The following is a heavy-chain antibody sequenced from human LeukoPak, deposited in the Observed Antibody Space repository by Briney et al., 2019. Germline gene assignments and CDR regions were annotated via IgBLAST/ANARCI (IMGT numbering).Heavy chain of an antibody. CDR3: ARGLDRSNQYYYGSGSYYKDYYYYYYMDV. D-gene: IGHD3-10*01. J-gene: IGHJ6*03. CDR2: MNPNSGST. CDR1: GYTFTNYD. V-gene: IGHV1-8*01. Sequence: GASVKVSCKASGYTFTNYDINWVRQAPGQGLEWMGWMNPNSGSTGYAQQFQGRVTMTRNTSISTAYMELSSLRSDDTAVYYCARGLDRSNQYYYGSGSYYKDYYYYYYMDVWGKGTTVTISS.